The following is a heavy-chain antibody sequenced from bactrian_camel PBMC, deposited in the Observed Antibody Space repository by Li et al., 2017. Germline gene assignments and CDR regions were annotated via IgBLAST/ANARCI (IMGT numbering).Heavy chain of an antibody. CDR2: IDSDGST. V-gene: IGHV3S53*01. CDR3: ASVWKYELTAPPLAQSSYNL. Sequence: VQLVESGGGVVQPGGSLRLDCAATGEDVSAKKWAWFRQVPGKEREGVATIDSDGSTLYADSVKGRFTISKDNAKNTLYLQMNSLKPEDTAMYYCASVWKYELTAPPLAQSSYNLWGQGTQVTVS. D-gene: IGHD3*01. CDR1: GEDVSAKK. J-gene: IGHJ4*01.